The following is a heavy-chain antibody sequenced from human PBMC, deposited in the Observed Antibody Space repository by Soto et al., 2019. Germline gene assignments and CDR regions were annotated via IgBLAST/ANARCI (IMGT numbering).Heavy chain of an antibody. Sequence: ASVKVSCKASGGTFSSHAISWVRQAPGQGLEWMGGIIPIFGTANYAQKFQGRVTITADESTSTAYMELSSLRSEDTAVYYCARDDSSGYYYLNWFDPWGQGTLVTVSS. CDR1: GGTFSSHA. D-gene: IGHD3-22*01. J-gene: IGHJ5*02. CDR2: IIPIFGTA. V-gene: IGHV1-69*13. CDR3: ARDDSSGYYYLNWFDP.